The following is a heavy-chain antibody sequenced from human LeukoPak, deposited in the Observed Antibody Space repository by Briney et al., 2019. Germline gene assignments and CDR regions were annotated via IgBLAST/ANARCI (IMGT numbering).Heavy chain of an antibody. Sequence: ASVKVSCKASGFTFTSYYMHWVRQAPGQGLEWMGIINPSGSYTSYAQKFQGRVTMPRDTSTSTVYMELSSLRSEDTAVYYCARDNSGGSTWWFDPWGQGTLVTVSS. V-gene: IGHV1-46*01. J-gene: IGHJ5*02. CDR2: INPSGSYT. CDR1: GFTFTSYY. CDR3: ARDNSGGSTWWFDP. D-gene: IGHD2-15*01.